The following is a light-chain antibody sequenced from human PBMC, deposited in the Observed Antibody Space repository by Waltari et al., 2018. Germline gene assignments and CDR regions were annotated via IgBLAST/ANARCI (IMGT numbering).Light chain of an antibody. Sequence: QSALTQPASVSGSPGQSITISCTGTISDVGGFNSVSWYQVHPGQAPRVMIYDVINRPSAVSDRFSASKSGNTASLTISGLQAEDEGDYYCSSQSTNSVVLFGGGTKLTVL. V-gene: IGLV2-14*03. CDR1: ISDVGGFNS. CDR3: SSQSTNSVVL. CDR2: DVI. J-gene: IGLJ3*02.